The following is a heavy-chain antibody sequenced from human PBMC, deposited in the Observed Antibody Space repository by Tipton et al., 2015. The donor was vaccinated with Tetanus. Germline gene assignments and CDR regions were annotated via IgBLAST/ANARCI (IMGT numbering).Heavy chain of an antibody. D-gene: IGHD3-22*01. CDR1: GGSISSSSYY. CDR2: IYYSGST. V-gene: IGHV4-39*02. CDR3: ARDHYYDSSSWFDP. Sequence: TLSLTCTVSGGSISSSSYYWGWIRQPPGKGLEWIGSIYYSGSTYYNPSLKSRVTISVDTSKNQFSLKLSSVTAADTAVYYCARDHYYDSSSWFDPWGQGTLVTVSS. J-gene: IGHJ5*02.